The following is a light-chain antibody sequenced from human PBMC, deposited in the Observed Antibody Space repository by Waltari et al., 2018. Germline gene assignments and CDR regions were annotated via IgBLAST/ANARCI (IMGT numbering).Light chain of an antibody. Sequence: QSVLAQPASVSGSPGQSITFSCTGDYNYVSWYQQHPGRAPKLVIYDVTNRPSGVSDRFSGSKSGNTASLTISGLQAEDEAYYYCSSYVGHTLWVFGGGTHLTVL. CDR1: DYNY. J-gene: IGLJ7*01. CDR3: SSYVGHTLWV. CDR2: DVT. V-gene: IGLV2-14*03.